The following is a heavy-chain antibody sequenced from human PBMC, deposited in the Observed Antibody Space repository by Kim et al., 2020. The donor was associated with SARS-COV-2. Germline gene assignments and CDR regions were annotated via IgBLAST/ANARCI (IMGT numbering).Heavy chain of an antibody. CDR1: GYTFTGYY. J-gene: IGHJ6*02. V-gene: IGHV1-2*02. CDR2: INPNSGGT. CDR3: AREPTPYYYYYGMDV. Sequence: ASVKVSCKASGYTFTGYYMHWVRQAPGQGLEWMGWINPNSGGTNYAQKFQGRVTMTRDTSISTAYMELSRLRSDDTAVYYCAREPTPYYYYYGMDVWGQGTTVTVSS.